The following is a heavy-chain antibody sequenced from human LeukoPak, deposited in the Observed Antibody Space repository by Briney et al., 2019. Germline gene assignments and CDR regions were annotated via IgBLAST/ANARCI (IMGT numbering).Heavy chain of an antibody. CDR2: IYHSGST. Sequence: SETLSLTCAVSGGSISSSNWWSWVRQPPGKGLEWIGEIYHSGSTNYNPSLKSRVTISVGKSKNQFSLKLSSVTAAGTAVYYCARAVIVVVVAATQYYYYGMDVWGQGTTVTVSS. CDR1: GGSISSSNW. J-gene: IGHJ6*02. D-gene: IGHD2-15*01. V-gene: IGHV4-4*02. CDR3: ARAVIVVVVAATQYYYYGMDV.